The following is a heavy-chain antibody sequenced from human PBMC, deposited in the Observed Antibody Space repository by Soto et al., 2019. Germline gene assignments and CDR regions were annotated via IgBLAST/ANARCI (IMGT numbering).Heavy chain of an antibody. CDR3: ARQSYSSYYFDY. Sequence: EVQLVESGGGLVQPGGSLRLSCAASGFTFSSYAMHWVRQAPGKGLEYVSAISSNGGSTYYANSVKGRFTISRDNSKNTLYLQMGCLRAEAMAVYYCARQSYSSYYFDYWGQGTLVTVSS. J-gene: IGHJ4*02. CDR1: GFTFSSYA. D-gene: IGHD6-13*01. CDR2: ISSNGGST. V-gene: IGHV3-64*01.